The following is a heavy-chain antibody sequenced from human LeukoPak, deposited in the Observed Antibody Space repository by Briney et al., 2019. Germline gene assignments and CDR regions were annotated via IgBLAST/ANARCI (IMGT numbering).Heavy chain of an antibody. CDR3: ARDPRITIFYACWFDP. D-gene: IGHD3-9*01. Sequence: GGSLRLSCAMSGFTLTSTGMHWVRQAPGKGLEWVAFMHYDGRNILYADSVEGRFTISTDNSNNMVYLQMNSLRAEDTAVYYCARDPRITIFYACWFDPWGQGTLVTVSS. J-gene: IGHJ5*02. CDR1: GFTLTSTG. CDR2: MHYDGRNI. V-gene: IGHV3-30*02.